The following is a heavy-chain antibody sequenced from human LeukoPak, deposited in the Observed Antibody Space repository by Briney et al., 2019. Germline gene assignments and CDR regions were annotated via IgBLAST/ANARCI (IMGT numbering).Heavy chain of an antibody. D-gene: IGHD3-9*01. Sequence: SETLSLTCTVSGDSISSSSYYWGWIRQPPGKGLEWIGGIYYSGSTNYNPSLKSRVTISVDTSKNQFSLKLSSVTAADTAVYYCARGYDILTGYRRIQAFDIWGQGTMVTVSS. CDR2: IYYSGST. J-gene: IGHJ3*02. CDR3: ARGYDILTGYRRIQAFDI. V-gene: IGHV4-39*07. CDR1: GDSISSSSYY.